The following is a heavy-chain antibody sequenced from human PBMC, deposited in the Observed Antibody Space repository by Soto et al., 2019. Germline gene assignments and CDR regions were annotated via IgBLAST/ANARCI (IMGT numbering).Heavy chain of an antibody. CDR3: AKDLDWRAEYYYYGMDV. V-gene: IGHV3-30*18. Sequence: WGSLRLSCAASGFTFISYGIHLFRHSPLKWLEWVGVISYDGSNKYYADSVKGRFTISRDNSKNTLYLQMNSLRAEDTAVYYCAKDLDWRAEYYYYGMDVWGQGTTVTVSS. CDR1: GFTFISYG. J-gene: IGHJ6*02. CDR2: ISYDGSNK. D-gene: IGHD3-3*01.